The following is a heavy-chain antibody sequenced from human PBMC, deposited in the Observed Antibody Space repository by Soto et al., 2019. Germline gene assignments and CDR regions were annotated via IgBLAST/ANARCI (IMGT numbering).Heavy chain of an antibody. CDR3: SRQASDFWSGKPQYYMDV. D-gene: IGHD3-3*01. V-gene: IGHV3-73*01. CDR1: GFTFSGSA. CDR2: IRSKTNNYAT. Sequence: EVQLVESGGGWVQPGGSLKLSCAASGFTFSGSAMHWVRQASGKGLEWVGRIRSKTNNYATAYGASVKGRFTISRDDSKNTAYLKMNSLKTEDTAVYYCSRQASDFWSGKPQYYMDVCGKGTTVTVSS. J-gene: IGHJ6*03.